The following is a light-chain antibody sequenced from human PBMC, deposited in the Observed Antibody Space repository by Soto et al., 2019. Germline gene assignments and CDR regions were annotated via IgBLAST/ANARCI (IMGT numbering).Light chain of an antibody. CDR3: QQYGSSPWT. J-gene: IGKJ1*01. CDR1: QSVTSSF. CDR2: GAS. Sequence: PGARATLSCRASQSVTSSFLAWYQQKPGQAPRLLIYGASSRATGIPDRFSGSGSGTDFTLTISRLEPEDFAVYYCQQYGSSPWTFGQGTKVDIK. V-gene: IGKV3-20*01.